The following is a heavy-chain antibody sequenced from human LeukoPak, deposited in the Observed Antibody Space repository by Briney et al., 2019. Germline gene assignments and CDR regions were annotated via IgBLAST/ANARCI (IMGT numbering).Heavy chain of an antibody. J-gene: IGHJ4*02. CDR1: GFSFSNYA. V-gene: IGHV3-23*01. Sequence: GGSLRLSCAASGFSFSNYAMSWVRQAPGKGLEWVSGISGSGSSTYYADSVKGRFTISRDNSKNTVYLQMNSLRAEDTAVYYCAKDPTHFRVWDDYDNTRLNYWGQGTLVTVSS. CDR2: ISGSGSST. CDR3: AKDPTHFRVWDDYDNTRLNY. D-gene: IGHD3-22*01.